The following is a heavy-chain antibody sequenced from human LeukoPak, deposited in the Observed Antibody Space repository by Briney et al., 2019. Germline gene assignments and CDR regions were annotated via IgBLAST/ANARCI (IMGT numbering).Heavy chain of an antibody. CDR1: GFTFSSYA. J-gene: IGHJ3*02. Sequence: GGSLRLSCAASGFTFSSYAMIWVRQAPGKGLEWVSVISGNGDTTYYADSVKGRFTISRDNSRNTVYLQMNSLRGDDTAVYYCAKDWRLSTSPLDAFDIWGQGTMVTVSS. CDR3: AKDWRLSTSPLDAFDI. D-gene: IGHD4/OR15-4a*01. V-gene: IGHV3-23*01. CDR2: ISGNGDTT.